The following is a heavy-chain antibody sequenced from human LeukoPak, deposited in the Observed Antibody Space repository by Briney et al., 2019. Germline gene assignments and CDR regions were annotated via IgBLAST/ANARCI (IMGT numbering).Heavy chain of an antibody. J-gene: IGHJ4*02. CDR2: ISSSSSYI. CDR1: GFTFSSYS. V-gene: IGHV3-21*01. Sequence: PGGSLRLSCAASGFTFSSYSMNWVRQAPGKGLEWVSSISSSSSYIYYADSVKGRFTISRDNAKNSLYLQMNSLRAEDTAVYYCAKERSVAPTPRGVHSLASSDYFDYWGQGTLVTVSS. CDR3: AKERSVAPTPRGVHSLASSDYFDY. D-gene: IGHD6-19*01.